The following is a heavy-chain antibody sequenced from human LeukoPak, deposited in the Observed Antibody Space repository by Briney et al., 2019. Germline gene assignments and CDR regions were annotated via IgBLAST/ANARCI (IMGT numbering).Heavy chain of an antibody. D-gene: IGHD2-21*02. J-gene: IGHJ3*02. CDR1: GFTFSSYW. CDR3: ARKRTAKAFDI. Sequence: GGSLRLSWAACGFTFSSYWMSWVRQAPGKGLEWVANIKQDGSEKYYVDSVKGRFTISRDNAKNSLYLQMNSLRAEDTAVYYCARKRTAKAFDIWGQGTMVTVSS. CDR2: IKQDGSEK. V-gene: IGHV3-7*01.